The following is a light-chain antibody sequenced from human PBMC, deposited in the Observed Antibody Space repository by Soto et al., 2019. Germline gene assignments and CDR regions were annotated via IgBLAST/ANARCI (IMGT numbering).Light chain of an antibody. CDR3: CSYAGSSTLV. CDR2: EGS. V-gene: IGLV2-23*01. Sequence: QSALTQPASVSGSPGQSITISCTGTSSDVGGYNYVSWYQQHPGKAPKLMIYEGSKRPSGVSNRFSGSKSGNTVSLTISGLQAEDEADYYCCSYAGSSTLVFGGGTKLTVL. CDR1: SSDVGGYNY. J-gene: IGLJ2*01.